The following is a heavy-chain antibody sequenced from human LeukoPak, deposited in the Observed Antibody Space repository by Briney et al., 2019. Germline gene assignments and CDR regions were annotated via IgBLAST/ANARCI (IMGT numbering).Heavy chain of an antibody. CDR2: ISAYNGNT. J-gene: IGHJ5*02. D-gene: IGHD2-15*01. CDR3: ARDLHRSDIVSTPHWFDP. V-gene: IGHV1-18*01. Sequence: PGASVKVSCKASGYTFTSYGISWVRQAPGRGLEWMGWISAYNGNTNYAQKLQGRVTMTTDTSTSTAYMELRSLRSDDTAVYYCARDLHRSDIVSTPHWFDPWGQGTLVTVSS. CDR1: GYTFTSYG.